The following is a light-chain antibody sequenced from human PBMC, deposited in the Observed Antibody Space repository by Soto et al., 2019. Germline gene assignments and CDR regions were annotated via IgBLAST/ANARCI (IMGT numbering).Light chain of an antibody. Sequence: QSALTQPRSVSGSPGQSVTISCTGTTSDIGAYNYVSWYQQHPGKAPKLIIYGVSKRPSGVPERFSGSKSDSTASLTISGLQDEDDADYYCCSYADYYTLLFGGGTKLTVL. J-gene: IGLJ2*01. CDR1: TSDIGAYNY. V-gene: IGLV2-11*01. CDR2: GVS. CDR3: CSYADYYTLL.